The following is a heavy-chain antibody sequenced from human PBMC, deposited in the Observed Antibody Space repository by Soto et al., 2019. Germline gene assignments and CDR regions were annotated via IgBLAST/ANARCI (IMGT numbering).Heavy chain of an antibody. CDR1: GGSISSSSYY. J-gene: IGHJ6*03. CDR3: ARYMAYCSSTSCYLYYYYMDV. Sequence: PSETLSLTCTVSGGSISSSSYYWGWIRQPPGKGLEWIGSIYYSGSTYYNPSLKSRVTISVDTSTNQFSLKLSSVTAADTAVYYCARYMAYCSSTSCYLYYYYMDVWGKGTTVTVSS. CDR2: IYYSGST. V-gene: IGHV4-39*01. D-gene: IGHD2-2*01.